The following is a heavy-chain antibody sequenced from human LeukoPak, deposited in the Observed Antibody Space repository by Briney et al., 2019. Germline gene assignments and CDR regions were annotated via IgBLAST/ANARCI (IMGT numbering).Heavy chain of an antibody. Sequence: GGSLRLSCAASGFTVSSNYMSWVRQAPGRGLEWVSIIYSGGNTYYADPVKARFTISRDNSKNTVYLQVNSLRAEDTAVYYCAREQPPGIYFDYWGQGTPVTVSS. J-gene: IGHJ4*02. CDR2: IYSGGNT. D-gene: IGHD6-13*01. V-gene: IGHV3-53*01. CDR1: GFTVSSNY. CDR3: AREQPPGIYFDY.